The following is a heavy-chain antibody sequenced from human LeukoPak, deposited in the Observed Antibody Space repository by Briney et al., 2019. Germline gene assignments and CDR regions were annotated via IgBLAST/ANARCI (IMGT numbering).Heavy chain of an antibody. J-gene: IGHJ5*02. Sequence: PGGSLRLSWAASGFTFSNAWMSWVRQAPGKGLEWVGCIKSKTDGGTTDYAAPVKGRFTISRDDSKNTLYLQMNSLKTEDTAVYYCTTDLGGWTWGQGTLVTISS. CDR2: IKSKTDGGTT. CDR3: TTDLGGWT. CDR1: GFTFSNAW. V-gene: IGHV3-15*01. D-gene: IGHD1-26*01.